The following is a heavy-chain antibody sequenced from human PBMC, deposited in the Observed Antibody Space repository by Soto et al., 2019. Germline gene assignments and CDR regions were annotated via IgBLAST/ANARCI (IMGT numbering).Heavy chain of an antibody. CDR1: GFTLSSYA. CDR3: VRRGGAHGFDY. Sequence: GGSLRLSCAASGFTLSSYAMHWVRQAPGKGLEWVAVISYDGSNKYYVDSVKGRFTISRDNAKNSLYLQMNSLRAEDTAVYYCVRRGGAHGFDYWGQGTLVTVSS. D-gene: IGHD3-10*01. CDR2: ISYDGSNK. V-gene: IGHV3-30-3*01. J-gene: IGHJ4*02.